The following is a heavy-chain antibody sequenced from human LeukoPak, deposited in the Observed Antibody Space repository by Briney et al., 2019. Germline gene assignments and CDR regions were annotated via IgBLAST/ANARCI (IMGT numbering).Heavy chain of an antibody. J-gene: IGHJ6*03. CDR2: INHSGST. D-gene: IGHD4-17*01. Sequence: TPSETLSLTCAVYGGSFSGYYWSWIRQPPGKGLEWIGEINHSGSTNYNPSLKSRVTISVDTSKNQFSLKLSSVTAADTAVYYCARVNQTTVTTPRVPYYYYMDVWGKGATVTVSS. CDR3: ARVNQTTVTTPRVPYYYYMDV. CDR1: GGSFSGYY. V-gene: IGHV4-34*01.